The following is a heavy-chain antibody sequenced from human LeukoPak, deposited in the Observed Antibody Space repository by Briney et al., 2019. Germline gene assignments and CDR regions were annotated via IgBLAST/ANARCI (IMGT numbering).Heavy chain of an antibody. CDR1: GFTFNNYA. J-gene: IGHJ6*02. Sequence: GGSLRLSCAASGFTFNNYAMFWVRQAPGNGLEWVPVISFDGNNRYYAASVKGRFTISRDNSKNVYLQMSSLRVEDTAVYYCARGALGLTYSSSLYLGYHGLDVWGQGTTVIVSS. CDR3: ARGALGLTYSSSLYLGYHGLDV. V-gene: IGHV3-30-3*01. D-gene: IGHD6-13*01. CDR2: ISFDGNNR.